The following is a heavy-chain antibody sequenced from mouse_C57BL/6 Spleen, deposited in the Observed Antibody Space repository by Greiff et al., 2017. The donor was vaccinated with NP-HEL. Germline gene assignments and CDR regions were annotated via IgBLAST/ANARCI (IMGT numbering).Heavy chain of an antibody. D-gene: IGHD2-2*01. CDR3: ARSTMVTRFAY. CDR1: GYTFTDYN. CDR2: INPNNGGT. Sequence: EVMLVESGPELVKPGASVKIPCKASGYTFTDYNMDWVKQSHGKSLEWIGDINPNNGGTIYNQKFKGKATLTVDKSSSTAYMELRSLTSEDTAVYYCARSTMVTRFAYWGQGTLVTVSA. V-gene: IGHV1-18*01. J-gene: IGHJ3*01.